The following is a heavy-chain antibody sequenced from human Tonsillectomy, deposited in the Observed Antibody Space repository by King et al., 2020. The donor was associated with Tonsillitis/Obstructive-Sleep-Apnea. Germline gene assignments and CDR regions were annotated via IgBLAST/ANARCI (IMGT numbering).Heavy chain of an antibody. Sequence: VQLVESGGGLVQPGGSLRLSCAASGFTFSSYAMNWVRQAPGKGLEWVSVISGRGNRTNYAGSVKGRFTIFRDNSKNTLYLQMNSLRAEDTAIYYCAKDLRPGQDGDNTGCLYGPDFWGQGTLVTVSS. D-gene: IGHD3-16*01. J-gene: IGHJ4*02. CDR3: AKDLRPGQDGDNTGCLYGPDF. CDR1: GFTFSSYA. V-gene: IGHV3-23*04. CDR2: ISGRGNRT.